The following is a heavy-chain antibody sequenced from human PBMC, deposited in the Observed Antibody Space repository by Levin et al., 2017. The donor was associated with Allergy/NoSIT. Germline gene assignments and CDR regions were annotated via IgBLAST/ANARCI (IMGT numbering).Heavy chain of an antibody. Sequence: GGSLRLSCAASGFTFSSYAMHWVRQAPGKGLEWVALISYDGSNKCYADSVKGRFTISRDNSKNTLYLQMNSLRAEGTAVYYCVRTSGSYFPFDYCVQGALVTVSS. J-gene: IGHJ4*02. D-gene: IGHD1-26*01. CDR3: VRTSGSYFPFDY. CDR2: ISYDGSNK. V-gene: IGHV3-30-3*01. CDR1: GFTFSSYA.